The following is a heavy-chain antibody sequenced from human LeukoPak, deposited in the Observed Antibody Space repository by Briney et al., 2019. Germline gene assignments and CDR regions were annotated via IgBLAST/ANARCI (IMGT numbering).Heavy chain of an antibody. V-gene: IGHV4-34*01. CDR1: GGSFSGYY. Sequence: SKTLSLTCAVYGGSFSGYYWSWIRQPPGEGLEWIGEINHSGSTSYNPSLKSRVTISVDTSKNQFSLKLSSVTAADTAVYYCARGFRRYSYGVDYWGQGTLVTVSS. D-gene: IGHD5-18*01. CDR3: ARGFRRYSYGVDY. J-gene: IGHJ4*02. CDR2: INHSGST.